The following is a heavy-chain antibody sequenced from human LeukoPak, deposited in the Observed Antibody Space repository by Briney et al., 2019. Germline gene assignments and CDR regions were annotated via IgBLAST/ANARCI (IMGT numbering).Heavy chain of an antibody. Sequence: GRSLRLSCAASGFTFDDYAMHWVRQAPGKGLEWVSGISWNSGSIGYADSVKGRFTISRDNAKNSLYLQMNSLRAEDMALYYCAKALAGGDASDIWGQGTMVTVSS. J-gene: IGHJ3*02. CDR2: ISWNSGSI. CDR1: GFTFDDYA. D-gene: IGHD6-25*01. CDR3: AKALAGGDASDI. V-gene: IGHV3-9*03.